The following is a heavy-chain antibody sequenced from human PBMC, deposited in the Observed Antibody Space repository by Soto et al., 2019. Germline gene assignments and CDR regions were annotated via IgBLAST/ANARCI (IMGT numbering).Heavy chain of an antibody. D-gene: IGHD5-12*01. V-gene: IGHV4-34*01. CDR1: GGSFRNYY. Sequence: SETLSLTCGVYGGSFRNYYWIWVRQPPGKGLEWIGEVNHSGTTTYSPSRKSRVTMSIDTSKNQFSLKLASVTSADTAVYYCARESTRWFDPWGQGTLVTVSS. CDR3: ARESTRWFDP. J-gene: IGHJ5*02. CDR2: VNHSGTT.